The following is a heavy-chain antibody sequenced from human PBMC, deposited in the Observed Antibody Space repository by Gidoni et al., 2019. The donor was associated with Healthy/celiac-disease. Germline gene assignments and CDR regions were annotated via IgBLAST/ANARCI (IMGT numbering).Heavy chain of an antibody. CDR2: ISYDGSNK. CDR1: GFTFSSYG. J-gene: IGHJ4*02. D-gene: IGHD7-27*01. Sequence: QVQLVASGGGVVQPGRSLRLSCAASGFTFSSYGMQWVRQAPGKGLEWVAVISYDGSNKYYADSVKGRFTISRDNSKNTLYLQMNSLRAEDTAVYYCAKGGWGLGPEYWGQGTLVTVSS. CDR3: AKGGWGLGPEY. V-gene: IGHV3-30*18.